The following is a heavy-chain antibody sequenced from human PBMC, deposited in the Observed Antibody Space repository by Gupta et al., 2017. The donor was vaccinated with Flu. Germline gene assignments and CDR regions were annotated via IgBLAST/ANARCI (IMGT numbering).Heavy chain of an antibody. Sequence: QVQLVESGGGVVQPGRSLRLSGAASGFTFSSEGMHRVRQAPGKGLEWVAVIWYDGSNKYYADSVKGRFTISRDNSKNTLYLQMNSLRAEDTAVYYCAREYGDYGGRAFDIWGQGTMVTVSS. D-gene: IGHD4-17*01. V-gene: IGHV3-33*01. CDR1: GFTFSSEG. J-gene: IGHJ3*02. CDR2: IWYDGSNK. CDR3: AREYGDYGGRAFDI.